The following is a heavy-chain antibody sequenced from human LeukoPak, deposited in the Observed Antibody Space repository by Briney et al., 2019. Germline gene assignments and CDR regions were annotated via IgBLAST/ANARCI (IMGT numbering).Heavy chain of an antibody. CDR1: GFTFSYYA. Sequence: PGGSLRLSCAASGFTFSYYAMSWVRQAPGKGREGVSGISGSGSTTYYADPVKGRFTISRDNTKNTVYLQMNGLRAEDTAVYYCAKDWDQLLYYFDYWGQGTLVTVSS. V-gene: IGHV3-23*01. J-gene: IGHJ4*02. CDR3: AKDWDQLLYYFDY. D-gene: IGHD2-2*01. CDR2: ISGSGSTT.